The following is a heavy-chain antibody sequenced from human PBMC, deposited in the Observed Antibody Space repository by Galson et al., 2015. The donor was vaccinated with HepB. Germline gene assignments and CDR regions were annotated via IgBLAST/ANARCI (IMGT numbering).Heavy chain of an antibody. Sequence: SLRLSCAASGFTFSSYAMHWVRQAPGKGLEWVAVISYDGSNKYYADSVKGRFTISRDNSKNTLYLQMNSLRAEDTAVYYCARGTFGLVAGWGQGTLVTVSS. J-gene: IGHJ4*02. V-gene: IGHV3-30-3*01. CDR1: GFTFSSYA. D-gene: IGHD6-19*01. CDR2: ISYDGSNK. CDR3: ARGTFGLVAG.